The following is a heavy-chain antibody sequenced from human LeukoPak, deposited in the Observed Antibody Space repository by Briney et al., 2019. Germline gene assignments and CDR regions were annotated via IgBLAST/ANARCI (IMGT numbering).Heavy chain of an antibody. Sequence: SVKVSCKASGGTFSSYAISWVRQAPGQGLEWMGRIIPIFGTANYAQKFQGRVTITTDESTSTAYMELSSLRSEDTAVYYRASPYYYDSSGYPDAFDIWGQGTMVTVSS. V-gene: IGHV1-69*05. CDR3: ASPYYYDSSGYPDAFDI. CDR2: IIPIFGTA. J-gene: IGHJ3*02. D-gene: IGHD3-22*01. CDR1: GGTFSSYA.